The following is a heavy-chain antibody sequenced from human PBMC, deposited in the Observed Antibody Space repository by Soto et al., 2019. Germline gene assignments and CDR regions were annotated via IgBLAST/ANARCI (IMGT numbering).Heavy chain of an antibody. Sequence: PGESLKISCKGSGYSFAGYWITWVRQKPGKGLEWMGRIDPSDSQTYYSPSFRGHVTISVTKSITTVYLQWSSLRASDTAMYYCERQIYASDTGPHFQYYFDSWGQGTPVTVSS. CDR3: ERQIYASDTGPHFQYYFDS. CDR1: GYSFAGYW. D-gene: IGHD5-18*01. V-gene: IGHV5-10-1*01. J-gene: IGHJ4*02. CDR2: IDPSDSQT.